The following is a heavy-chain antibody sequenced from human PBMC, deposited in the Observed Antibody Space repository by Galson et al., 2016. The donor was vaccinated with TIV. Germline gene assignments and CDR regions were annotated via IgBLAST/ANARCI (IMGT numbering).Heavy chain of an antibody. CDR1: GFTFSDYT. CDR2: VSPGSSYI. D-gene: IGHD3-16*02. J-gene: IGHJ5*02. CDR3: ASSSSYHHLVNWFDP. Sequence: SLRLSCAASGFTFSDYTMTWVRQAPGKGPEWVSSVSPGSSYIYYADSVKGRFTVSRDNAKNSLFLQMNSLRAEDTAMYYCASSSSYHHLVNWFDPWGQGTLVTVSS. V-gene: IGHV3-21*01.